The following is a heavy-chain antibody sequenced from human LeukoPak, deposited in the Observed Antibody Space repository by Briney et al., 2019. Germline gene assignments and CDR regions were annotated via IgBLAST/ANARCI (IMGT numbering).Heavy chain of an antibody. CDR3: ASYGDYYGMDV. Sequence: PSETLSLTCTVSGGAISSGDYYWSWIRQPPGKGLEWIGYIYYSGRTYYNPSLKSRVTISVDTSKNQFSLKLSSVTAADTAVYYCASYGDYYGMDVWGQGTTVTVSS. CDR1: GGAISSGDYY. CDR2: IYYSGRT. D-gene: IGHD3-10*01. J-gene: IGHJ6*02. V-gene: IGHV4-30-4*01.